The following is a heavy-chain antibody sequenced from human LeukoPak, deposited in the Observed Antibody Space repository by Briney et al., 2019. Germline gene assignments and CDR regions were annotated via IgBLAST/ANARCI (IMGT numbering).Heavy chain of an antibody. J-gene: IGHJ4*02. D-gene: IGHD3-16*01. CDR2: IYTSGTT. Sequence: PSETLSLTCTVSGGSLSRGSYHGSWIRHAPGKGLEWIGRIYTSGTTNYNPPLNCRDNISIDTSKNEFSLNLISVTAAHTAVYYCARGSLGALRLGKFDYWGQGTLVTVSS. CDR3: ARGSLGALRLGKFDY. CDR1: GGSLSRGSYH. V-gene: IGHV4-61*02.